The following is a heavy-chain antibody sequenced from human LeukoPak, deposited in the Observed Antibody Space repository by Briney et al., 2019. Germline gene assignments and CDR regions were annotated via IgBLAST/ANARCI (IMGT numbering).Heavy chain of an antibody. CDR3: ARRGIQLWLLEY. Sequence: GESLQISCKASGYSFTNYWIGWVRQMPGKGLEWMGIIYPGDSNTRYSPSFQGQVTISADKSVNTAYLQWNSLKASDSSIYHCARRGIQLWLLEYWGQGTLVTVSS. J-gene: IGHJ4*02. D-gene: IGHD5-18*01. CDR1: GYSFTNYW. V-gene: IGHV5-51*01. CDR2: IYPGDSNT.